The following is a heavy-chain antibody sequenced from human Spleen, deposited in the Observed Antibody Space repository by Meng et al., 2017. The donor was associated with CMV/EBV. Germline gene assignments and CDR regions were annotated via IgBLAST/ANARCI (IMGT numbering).Heavy chain of an antibody. CDR3: AKAENPYYYDSSGYSQGCFFDY. V-gene: IGHV3-23*01. CDR1: GFTFSSSA. Sequence: GSLKISCAASGFTFSSSAMSWVRQAPGKGLEWVSAISGGGGSTYYADSVKGRFPISRDNSKNTLYLQINSLRAEDTAVYFCAKAENPYYYDSSGYSQGCFFDYWGQGTLVTVSS. J-gene: IGHJ4*02. CDR2: ISGGGGST. D-gene: IGHD3-22*01.